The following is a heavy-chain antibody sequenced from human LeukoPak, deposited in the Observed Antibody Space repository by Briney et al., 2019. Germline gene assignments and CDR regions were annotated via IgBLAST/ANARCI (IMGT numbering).Heavy chain of an antibody. CDR2: INPSDGAT. Sequence: ASVKVSCKASGYTFTTYYIHWVRQAPGQGLEWMGMINPSDGATTYAQKFQGRGTMTRDMSTTTVYMDVRTLRSEDTAVSFCAREQRGGLSGNLGGLFASYHTYYYMDVWGRGTTVTVSS. CDR1: GYTFTTYY. CDR3: AREQRGGLSGNLGGLFASYHTYYYMDV. V-gene: IGHV1-46*01. J-gene: IGHJ6*03. D-gene: IGHD1-26*01.